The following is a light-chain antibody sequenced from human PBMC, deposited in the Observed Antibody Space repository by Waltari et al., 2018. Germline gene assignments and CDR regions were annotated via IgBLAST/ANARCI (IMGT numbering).Light chain of an antibody. CDR1: QRIKNN. CDR3: QQYDNWPLT. V-gene: IGKV3-15*01. J-gene: IGKJ5*01. CDR2: DAS. Sequence: ETVMTQSPATLSVYPGERATLSCRASQRIKNNLAWYQQKGGQAPRLLLFDASTRATGISARFSGSGYGTEFTLPISSLQSEDFAVYYCQQYDNWPLTFGQGTRLDIK.